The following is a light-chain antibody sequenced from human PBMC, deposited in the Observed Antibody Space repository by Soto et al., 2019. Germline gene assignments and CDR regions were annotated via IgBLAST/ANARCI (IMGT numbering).Light chain of an antibody. J-gene: IGKJ2*01. CDR2: GAS. Sequence: IVLTQSPGTLSLSPGERATLSCSASQRVSSSSYLAWYQQKPGQAPRLLIYGASSRATGIPDRFSGSGSATDFTLTISRLEPEDFAVYYCRQYGSSPSYTFGQGTKMEIK. CDR3: RQYGSSPSYT. V-gene: IGKV3-20*01. CDR1: QRVSSSSY.